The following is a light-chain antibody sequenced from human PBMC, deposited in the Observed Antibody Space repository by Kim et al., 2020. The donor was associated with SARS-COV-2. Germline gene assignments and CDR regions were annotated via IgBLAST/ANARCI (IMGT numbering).Light chain of an antibody. Sequence: EIVLTRSPGTLSLSPGERATLSCRASQSVSSSLAWYQHKPGQAPRLLICDASNGATGIPARFSGSGSGTDFTLTISSLEPEDFAVYYCQQGSNWPLTFGGGTKVDIK. J-gene: IGKJ4*01. CDR1: QSVSSS. CDR2: DAS. CDR3: QQGSNWPLT. V-gene: IGKV3-11*01.